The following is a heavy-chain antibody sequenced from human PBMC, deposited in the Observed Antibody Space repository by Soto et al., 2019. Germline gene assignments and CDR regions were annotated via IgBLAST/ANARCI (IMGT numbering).Heavy chain of an antibody. D-gene: IGHD5-18*01. CDR2: INPNSGGT. Sequence: ASVKVSCKASGYSFTGYYMHWVRQAPGQGLEWMGWINPNSGGTNYAQKFQGRVTMTRDTSISTAYMELSRLRSDDTAVYYCATDLWGMETPMISWGQGTRVTVSS. V-gene: IGHV1-2*02. CDR3: ATDLWGMETPMIS. CDR1: GYSFTGYY. J-gene: IGHJ4*02.